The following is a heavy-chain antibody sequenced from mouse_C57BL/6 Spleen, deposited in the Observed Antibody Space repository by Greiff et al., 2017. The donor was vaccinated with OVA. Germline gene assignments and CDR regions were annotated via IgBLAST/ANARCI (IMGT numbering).Heavy chain of an antibody. Sequence: EVKLQESGPGMVKPSQSLSLTCTVTGYSITSGYDWHWIRHFPGNKLEWMGYISYSGSTNYNPSLKSRISITHDTSKNHFFLKLNSVTTEDTATYYCARASFLYAMDYWGQGTSVTVSS. J-gene: IGHJ4*01. CDR2: ISYSGST. V-gene: IGHV3-1*01. CDR3: ARASFLYAMDY. CDR1: GYSITSGYD. D-gene: IGHD1-2*01.